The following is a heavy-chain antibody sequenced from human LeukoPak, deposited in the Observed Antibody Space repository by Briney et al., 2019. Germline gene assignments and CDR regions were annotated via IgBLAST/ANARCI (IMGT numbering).Heavy chain of an antibody. V-gene: IGHV1-58*01. J-gene: IGHJ3*02. CDR1: GFSLSNSA. CDR2: IIVGSGTT. Sequence: SVKVSCKSSGFSLSNSAVQWVRQARGQRLEWIGWIIVGSGTTNYAQSLQGRLTITRDMSTNTAYMELSSLRSEDTAVYYCAAERYGGISDCCNFEIWGQGTMVTVSP. CDR3: AAERYGGISDCCNFEI. D-gene: IGHD4-23*01.